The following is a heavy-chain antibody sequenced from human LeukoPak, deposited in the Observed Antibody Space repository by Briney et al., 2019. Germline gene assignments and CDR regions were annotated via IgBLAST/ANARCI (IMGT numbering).Heavy chain of an antibody. D-gene: IGHD3-10*01. CDR1: GGSISSYY. J-gene: IGHJ6*03. CDR2: IYYSGST. V-gene: IGHV4-59*01. Sequence: SETLSLTCTVSGGSISSYYWSWIRQPPGKGLEWIGYIYYSGSTNYNPSLKSRVTISVDTSKNQFSLKLSSVTAADTAVYYCARGSWFGELTYYYYMDVWGKGTTVTVSS. CDR3: ARGSWFGELTYYYYMDV.